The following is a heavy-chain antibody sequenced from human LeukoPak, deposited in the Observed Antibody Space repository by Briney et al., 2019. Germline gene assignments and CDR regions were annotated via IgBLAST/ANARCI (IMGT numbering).Heavy chain of an antibody. Sequence: SETLSLTCTVSGGSISSGGYYWSWIRQHPGKGLEWIGYIYYSGSTYYNPSLKSRVTISVDTSKNQFSLKLSSVPAADTAVYYCVGTNYYDSSGFDYWGQGTLVTVSS. V-gene: IGHV4-31*03. J-gene: IGHJ4*02. D-gene: IGHD3-22*01. CDR3: VGTNYYDSSGFDY. CDR2: IYYSGST. CDR1: GGSISSGGYY.